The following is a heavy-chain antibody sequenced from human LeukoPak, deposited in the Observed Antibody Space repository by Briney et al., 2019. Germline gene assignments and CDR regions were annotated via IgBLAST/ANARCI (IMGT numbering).Heavy chain of an antibody. D-gene: IGHD4-17*01. V-gene: IGHV3-73*01. J-gene: IGHJ4*02. CDR2: IRNKANSHAT. CDR1: GFTFSGST. CDR3: TGQPNYGDYPN. Sequence: GGSLRLSCAASGFTFSGSTMHWVRQASGKGLEWVGRIRNKANSHATAYAESVKGRFTISRDDSKNTAYLQMNSLKTEDTAVYYCTGQPNYGDYPNWGQGTLVTVSS.